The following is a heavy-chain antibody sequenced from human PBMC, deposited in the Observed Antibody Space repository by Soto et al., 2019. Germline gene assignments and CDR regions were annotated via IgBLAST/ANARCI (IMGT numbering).Heavy chain of an antibody. D-gene: IGHD1-26*01. V-gene: IGHV3-33*01. CDR1: GVIFSGYG. CDR3: ARVVVGAPVLFGYIDY. J-gene: IGHJ4*02. CDR2: IRFDGSNI. Sequence: GGSLRLSCAASGVIFSGYGMHWFRQAPGKGLEWVAVIRFDGSNIYYADSVKGRFTISRDNSKNTLYLQMNSLRAEDTAVYYCARVVVGAPVLFGYIDYCCQGALVTVSS.